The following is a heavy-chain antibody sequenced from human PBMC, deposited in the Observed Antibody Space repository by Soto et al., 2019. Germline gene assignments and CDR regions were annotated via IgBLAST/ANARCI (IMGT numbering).Heavy chain of an antibody. CDR1: CYTFTSYG. CDR3: ARDYDDGINYYYYGMDV. D-gene: IGHD1-20*01. J-gene: IGHJ6*02. V-gene: IGHV1-18*01. Sequence: SVKVSFKASCYTFTSYGISWVRQAPGQGLEWMGWISAYNGNTNYAQKLQGRVTMTTDTSTSTAYMELRSLRSDDTAVYYCARDYDDGINYYYYGMDVWGQGTTVTVSS. CDR2: ISAYNGNT.